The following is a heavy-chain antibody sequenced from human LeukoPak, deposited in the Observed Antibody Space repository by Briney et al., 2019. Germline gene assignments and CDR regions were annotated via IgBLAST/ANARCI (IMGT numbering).Heavy chain of an antibody. Sequence: GGSLRLSCAASGFTFSSYGMHWVRQAPGKGLEWVAFIRYDGSNKYYADSVKGRFTISRDNSKNTLYLQMNSLRAEDTAVYYCAKDLRLWLVQPIGYWGQGTLVTVSS. CDR3: AKDLRLWLVQPIGY. D-gene: IGHD6-19*01. CDR1: GFTFSSYG. CDR2: IRYDGSNK. V-gene: IGHV3-30*02. J-gene: IGHJ4*02.